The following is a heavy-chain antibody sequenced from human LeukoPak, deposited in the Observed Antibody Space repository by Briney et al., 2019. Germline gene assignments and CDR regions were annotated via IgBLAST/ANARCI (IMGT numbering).Heavy chain of an antibody. V-gene: IGHV4-59*01. D-gene: IGHD3-22*01. CDR1: GFTFSSYA. CDR2: IYYSGST. J-gene: IGHJ3*02. CDR3: ARAKIATYYYDSSHAFDI. Sequence: SGGSLRLSCAASGFTFSSYAMSWIRQPPGKGLEWIGYIYYSGSTNYNPSLKSRVTISVDTSKNQFSLKLSSVTAADTAVYYCARAKIATYYYDSSHAFDIWGQGTMVTASS.